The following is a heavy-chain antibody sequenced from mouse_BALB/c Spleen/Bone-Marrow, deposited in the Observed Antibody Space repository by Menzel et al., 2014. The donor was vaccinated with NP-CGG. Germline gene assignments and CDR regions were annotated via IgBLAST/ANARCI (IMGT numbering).Heavy chain of an antibody. V-gene: IGHV5-9-2*01. D-gene: IGHD2-4*01. J-gene: IGHJ3*01. CDR1: GFSFXNYG. CDR2: ISGDGRYT. CDR3: ARHAYYDQTEVSFVY. Sequence: EVKLVESEGGLVKSGGSLKLSCAASGFSFXNYGMSWVRQTPEKRLEWVATISGDGRYTFYSDSVRGRFTISRDNAKYNLYLQLSSLRSADTALYYCARHAYYDQTEVSFVYWGQGTLVTVSA.